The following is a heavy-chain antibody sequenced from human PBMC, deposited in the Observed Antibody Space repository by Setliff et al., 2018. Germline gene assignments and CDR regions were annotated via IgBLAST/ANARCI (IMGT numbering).Heavy chain of an antibody. CDR3: RLANCSKNCEEALDF. Sequence: SETLSLTCSVSGGSISSGSSYWGWIRQSPGKGLEWIGSMYYSGGTYYNPSLKGRVTLSVDTTKNQFSLKLTSMTAADTAVYYFRLANCSKNCEEALDFWSQGTLVTVCS. CDR2: MYYSGGT. J-gene: IGHJ4*02. D-gene: IGHD2-2*01. CDR1: GGSISSGSSY. V-gene: IGHV4-39*07.